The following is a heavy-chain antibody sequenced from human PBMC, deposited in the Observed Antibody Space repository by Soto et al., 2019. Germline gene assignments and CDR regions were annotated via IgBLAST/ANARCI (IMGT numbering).Heavy chain of an antibody. CDR2: ISAYNGNT. CDR3: ARAVVAATPPHFDY. D-gene: IGHD2-15*01. V-gene: IGHV1-18*01. J-gene: IGHJ4*02. Sequence: ASVKVSCKASGYTFTSYGISWVRQAPEQGLEWMGWISAYNGNTNYAQKLQGRVTMTTDTSTSTAYMELRSLRSDDTAVYYCARAVVAATPPHFDYWGQGTLVTVSS. CDR1: GYTFTSYG.